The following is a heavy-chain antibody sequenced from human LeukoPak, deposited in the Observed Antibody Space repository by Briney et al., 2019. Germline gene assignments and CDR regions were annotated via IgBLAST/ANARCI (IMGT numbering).Heavy chain of an antibody. Sequence: GGSLRLSCAASGFTFSSYSMNWVRQAPGKGLEWVSCISSSSSYIYYADSVKGRFTISGDNAKNSLYLQMNSLRAEDTAVYYCARGSSMVRGALKYNWFDPWGQGTLVTVSS. V-gene: IGHV3-21*01. J-gene: IGHJ5*02. CDR2: ISSSSSYI. CDR1: GFTFSSYS. D-gene: IGHD3-10*01. CDR3: ARGSSMVRGALKYNWFDP.